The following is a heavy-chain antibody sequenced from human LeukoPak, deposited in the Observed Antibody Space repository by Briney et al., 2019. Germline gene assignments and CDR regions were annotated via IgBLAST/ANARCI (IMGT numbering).Heavy chain of an antibody. Sequence: TSETLSLTCAVYGGSFSGYYWSWIRQPPGKGLEWIGEINHSGSTNYNPSLKSGVTMSVDTSKNQFSLKLSAVTAADTAVYYCARGVSGSYLGYYYYYMDVWGKGTTVTVSS. V-gene: IGHV4-34*01. J-gene: IGHJ6*03. CDR1: GGSFSGYY. CDR3: ARGVSGSYLGYYYYYMDV. CDR2: INHSGST. D-gene: IGHD1-26*01.